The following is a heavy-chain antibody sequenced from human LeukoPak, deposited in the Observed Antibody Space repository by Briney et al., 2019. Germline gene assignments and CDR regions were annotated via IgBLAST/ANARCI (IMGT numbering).Heavy chain of an antibody. D-gene: IGHD3-9*01. V-gene: IGHV1-18*01. J-gene: IGHJ4*02. CDR3: ARDPDYDILTGYGGDFYLCY. Sequence: ASVTVSCKASGYTFPSHGISWVRQAPGQGLEWMGWISAYNGNTNYAQKFQGRVTMTTDTSTSTAYMELRSLRSDDTAVYYCARDPDYDILTGYGGDFYLCYWGQGTLVTVSS. CDR1: GYTFPSHG. CDR2: ISAYNGNT.